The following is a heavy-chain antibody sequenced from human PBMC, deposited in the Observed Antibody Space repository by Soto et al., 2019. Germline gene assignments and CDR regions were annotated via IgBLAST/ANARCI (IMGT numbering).Heavy chain of an antibody. CDR2: ISGSGGST. J-gene: IGHJ6*03. D-gene: IGHD2-8*01. CDR3: ANTPVYAIDYHYMDV. CDR1: GFSLSSYS. V-gene: IGHV3-23*01. Sequence: GGSLKLSCAASGFSLSSYSMSWVPQAQGKGLEWVSAISGSGGSTYYADSVKVRFTISRDNSKNTLYLQMNSLSAEDTAVYYCANTPVYAIDYHYMDVWGKGTTVTVSS.